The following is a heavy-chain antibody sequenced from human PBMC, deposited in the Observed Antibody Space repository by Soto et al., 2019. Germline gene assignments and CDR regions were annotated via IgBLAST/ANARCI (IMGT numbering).Heavy chain of an antibody. Sequence: PSETLSLTCTVSGGSISSSSYYWAWVRQPPGKGLEWIGSVYYSGKTYYNPSLRSRVTISEDKSKNQLSLKLTSVTAADTAVHYCVRNDWYRLDPWGPGTLVTVSS. CDR1: GGSISSSSYY. CDR3: VRNDWYRLDP. CDR2: VYYSGKT. J-gene: IGHJ5*02. V-gene: IGHV4-39*07. D-gene: IGHD3-9*01.